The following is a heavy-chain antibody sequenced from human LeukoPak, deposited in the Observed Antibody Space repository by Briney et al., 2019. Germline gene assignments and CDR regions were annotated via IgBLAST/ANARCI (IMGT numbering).Heavy chain of an antibody. CDR2: ISGSGGST. CDR3: AKDYYYGSGSPSGAFDI. D-gene: IGHD3-10*01. J-gene: IGHJ3*02. Sequence: GGSLRLSCAASGFTFSSYGMSWVRQAPGKGLEWVSAISGSGGSTYYADSVKGRFTISRDNSKKSLYLQMNSLRAEDTAVYSCAKDYYYGSGSPSGAFDIWGQGTMVTVSS. V-gene: IGHV3-23*01. CDR1: GFTFSSYG.